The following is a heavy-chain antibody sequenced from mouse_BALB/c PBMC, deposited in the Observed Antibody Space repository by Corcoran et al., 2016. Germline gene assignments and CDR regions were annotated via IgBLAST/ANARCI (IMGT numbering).Heavy chain of an antibody. CDR2: VFPGSGKT. J-gene: IGHJ2*01. V-gene: IGHV1-66*01. D-gene: IGHD3-2*01. Sequence: QVQLQQAGPELVKPWASVKISCKASSSSFTSYYIHWVNQRPGQGLECIGWVFPGSGKTKYNEKFKGKATLTSDTSSSTAYMQLSSLTSEDSAVYFCAKTARATYYFVYWGQGTTLTVSS. CDR3: AKTARATYYFVY. CDR1: SSSFTSYY.